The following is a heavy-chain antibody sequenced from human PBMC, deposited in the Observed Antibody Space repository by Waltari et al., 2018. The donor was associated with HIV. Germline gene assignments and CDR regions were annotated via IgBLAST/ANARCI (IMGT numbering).Heavy chain of an antibody. Sequence: EVKLVESGGDLVKAGGYLRLSSAASGSKFRDAWMSWVRQTPVGALQGSGNIKSEANGNAVDYLEALKRRVTIARDDAKEMSYVEIDGLKTDDTATYFCSWDDKAVFDYWGLGTTVIVSS. V-gene: IGHV3-15*01. D-gene: IGHD1-26*01. CDR1: GSKFRDAW. J-gene: IGHJ3*01. CDR3: SWDDKAVFDY. CDR2: IKSEANGNAV.